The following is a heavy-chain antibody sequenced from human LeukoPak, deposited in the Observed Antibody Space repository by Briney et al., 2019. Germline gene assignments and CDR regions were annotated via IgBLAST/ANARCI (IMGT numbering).Heavy chain of an antibody. J-gene: IGHJ6*02. CDR1: GYTFTSYG. CDR3: ARHTYCSSTSCRTNYYYYYGMDV. CDR2: ISAYNGNT. V-gene: IGHV1-18*01. Sequence: GASVKVSCKASGYTFTSYGISWVRQAPGQGLERMGWISAYNGNTNYAQKLQGRVTMATDTSTSTAYMELRSLRSDDTAVYYCARHTYCSSTSCRTNYYYYYGMDVWGQGTTVTVSS. D-gene: IGHD2-2*01.